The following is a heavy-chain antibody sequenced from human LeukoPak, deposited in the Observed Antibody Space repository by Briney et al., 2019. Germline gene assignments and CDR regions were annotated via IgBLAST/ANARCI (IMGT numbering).Heavy chain of an antibody. J-gene: IGHJ6*03. CDR3: ARSYSSTPQYYYYYYMDV. Sequence: PGRSLRLSCAASGFTFSSYGMHWVRQAPGKGLEWVAVIWYDGSNKYYADSVKGRFTISRDNSKNTLYLQMNSLRAEDTAVYYCARSYSSTPQYYYYYYMDVWGKGTTVTVSS. V-gene: IGHV3-33*01. D-gene: IGHD6-13*01. CDR2: IWYDGSNK. CDR1: GFTFSSYG.